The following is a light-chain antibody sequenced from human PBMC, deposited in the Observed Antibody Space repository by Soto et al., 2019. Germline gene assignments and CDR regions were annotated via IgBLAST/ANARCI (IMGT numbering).Light chain of an antibody. CDR3: GTWDSSLSVGG. CDR2: ENN. Sequence: QSVLTQPPSVSAAPGQKVTISCSGSSSNIGNDYVSWYQQLSGTAPKLLIYENNRRPSGIPDRFSGSKSGTSATLGITGLQTGDEADYYCGTWDSSLSVGGFGGGTKVTVL. CDR1: SSNIGNDY. J-gene: IGLJ3*02. V-gene: IGLV1-51*02.